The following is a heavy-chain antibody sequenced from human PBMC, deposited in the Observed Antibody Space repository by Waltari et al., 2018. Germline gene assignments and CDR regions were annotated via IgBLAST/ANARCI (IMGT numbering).Heavy chain of an antibody. V-gene: IGHV4-59*01. Sequence: QVQLQESGPGLVKPSETLSLTCTVSGGSISRYYWSWLRQPPGKGLEWIGYIYYRGSTNYNPSLKSRVTISVDTSKNQFSLKLSSVTAADTAVYYCARAMSSSWPIDPWGQGTLVTVSS. CDR2: IYYRGST. CDR3: ARAMSSSWPIDP. D-gene: IGHD6-13*01. CDR1: GGSISRYY. J-gene: IGHJ5*02.